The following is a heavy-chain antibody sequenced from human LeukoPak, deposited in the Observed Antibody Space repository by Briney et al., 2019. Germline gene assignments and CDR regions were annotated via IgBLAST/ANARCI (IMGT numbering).Heavy chain of an antibody. V-gene: IGHV4-38-2*02. CDR3: ARVPGVYYDSLIGFGSGWFDP. J-gene: IGHJ5*02. D-gene: IGHD3-9*01. Sequence: PSETLSLTCSVSGYSISRDYSWGWIRQPPGKGPEWIGVISHKGISYYNPSLRGRVTISDDTSRNELSLRLRSVTAADTAVYYCARVPGVYYDSLIGFGSGWFDPWGQGILVTVSS. CDR1: GYSISRDYS. CDR2: ISHKGIS.